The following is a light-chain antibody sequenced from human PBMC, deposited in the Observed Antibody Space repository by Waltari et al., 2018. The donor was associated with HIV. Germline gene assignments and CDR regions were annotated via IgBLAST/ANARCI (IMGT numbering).Light chain of an antibody. J-gene: IGKJ3*01. CDR1: QGISSY. Sequence: DIQLTQSPSFLSASVGDRVTITCRASQGISSYLAWYQQKPGKAPKLLIYAASTLKRGVPSRFSGSRSGTEITLTISSLQPEAFATYYCQQLNSYLGFTYGPGTKVDIK. CDR3: QQLNSYLGFT. V-gene: IGKV1-9*01. CDR2: AAS.